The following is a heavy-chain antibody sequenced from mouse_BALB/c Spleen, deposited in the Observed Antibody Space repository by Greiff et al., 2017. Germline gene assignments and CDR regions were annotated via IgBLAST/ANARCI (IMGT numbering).Heavy chain of an antibody. CDR3: ARITTVSAYFDV. D-gene: IGHD1-1*01. CDR1: GFTFSSYA. J-gene: IGHJ1*01. Sequence: EVKLMESGGGLVKPGGSLKLSCAASGFTFSSYAMSWVRQSPEKRLEWVAEISSGGSYTYYPDTVTGRFTISRDNAKNTLYLEMSSLRSEDAAMYYCARITTVSAYFDVWGAGTTVTVSS. V-gene: IGHV5-9-4*01. CDR2: ISSGGSYT.